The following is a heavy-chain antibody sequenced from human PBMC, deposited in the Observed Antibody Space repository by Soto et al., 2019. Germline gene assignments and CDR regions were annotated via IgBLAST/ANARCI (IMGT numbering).Heavy chain of an antibody. Sequence: ASVKVSCKASGYTFTSYSMHWXRQAPGQGLEWMGIINPSSGRTSYAQNFQGRVTMTSDTSTSIVYMEMSSLKSEDTAVYYCARDHNFGFILYAMDVWGQGTTVTVSS. V-gene: IGHV1-46*01. CDR2: INPSSGRT. CDR3: ARDHNFGFILYAMDV. J-gene: IGHJ6*02. CDR1: GYTFTSYS. D-gene: IGHD2-15*01.